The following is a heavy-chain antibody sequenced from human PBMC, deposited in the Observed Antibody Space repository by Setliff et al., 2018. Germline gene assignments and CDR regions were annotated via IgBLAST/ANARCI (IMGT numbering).Heavy chain of an antibody. CDR3: ARGGSIYDHVWGSYRFVDS. CDR2: INPYTGDT. V-gene: IGHV1-2*02. CDR1: GYTFTGYS. D-gene: IGHD3-16*02. J-gene: IGHJ4*02. Sequence: GASVKVSCKASGYTFTGYSIHWVRQAPGQGLEWMGWINPYTGDTDYAPKFQGRVTVTRDTSVTTAYMDLTRLTSDDTAVYYCARGGSIYDHVWGSYRFVDSWGQGTLVTVSS.